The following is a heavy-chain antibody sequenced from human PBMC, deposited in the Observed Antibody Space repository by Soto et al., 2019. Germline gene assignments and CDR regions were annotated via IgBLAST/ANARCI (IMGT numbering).Heavy chain of an antibody. Sequence: SQTLSLTCVISGDSVSSNSAGWNWIRQSPSRGLEWLGRTYYKSKWNNDYALSVKSRITINPDTSKNQFPLHLYSVTPEGTAVYYCTGITWFRGMDVWGQGTPVTVSS. V-gene: IGHV6-1*01. D-gene: IGHD3-10*01. CDR2: TYYKSKWNN. CDR1: GDSVSSNSAG. CDR3: TGITWFRGMDV. J-gene: IGHJ6*02.